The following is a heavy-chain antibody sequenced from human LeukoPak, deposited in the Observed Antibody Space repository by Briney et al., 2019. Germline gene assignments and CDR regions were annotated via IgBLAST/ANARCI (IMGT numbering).Heavy chain of an antibody. V-gene: IGHV1-69*04. J-gene: IGHJ4*02. CDR1: GGTFSSYA. Sequence: ASVKVSCKASGGTFSSYAISWVRQAPGKGLEWMGRIIPMLNIANFAQKFQGRVMFTADKSTSTAYMELSSLRSEDTALYYCSTQDYSDSGGSGSYLDYWGQGTLVAVSS. CDR2: IIPMLNIA. CDR3: STQDYSDSGGSGSYLDY. D-gene: IGHD3-22*01.